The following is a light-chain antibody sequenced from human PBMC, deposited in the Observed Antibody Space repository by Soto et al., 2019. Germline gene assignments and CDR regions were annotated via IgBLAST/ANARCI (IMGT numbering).Light chain of an antibody. Sequence: DRVMPQATDNLSAAPCARVYLYVSVSQSVNHNLAWYLQKPGQAPRLLIYDKSSRAPGVPARFSGIGTGTDFTLTINSLQSEAVGVYYCQQYNNWPPSTFGKGTRLEIK. J-gene: IGKJ5*01. CDR1: QSVNHN. V-gene: IGKV3-15*01. CDR2: DKS. CDR3: QQYNNWPPST.